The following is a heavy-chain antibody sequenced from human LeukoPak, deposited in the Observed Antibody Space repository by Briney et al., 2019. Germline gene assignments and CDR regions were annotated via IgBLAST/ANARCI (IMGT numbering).Heavy chain of an antibody. CDR2: IIPIFGTA. CDR1: GGTFSSYA. Sequence: GSSVKVSCKAPGGTFSSYAISWVRQAPGQGLEWMGGIIPIFGTANYAQKFQGRVTITADESTSTAYMELSSLRSEDTAVYYCARIVYDCSSTSCPFDYWGQGTLVTVSS. CDR3: ARIVYDCSSTSCPFDY. V-gene: IGHV1-69*01. J-gene: IGHJ4*02. D-gene: IGHD2-2*01.